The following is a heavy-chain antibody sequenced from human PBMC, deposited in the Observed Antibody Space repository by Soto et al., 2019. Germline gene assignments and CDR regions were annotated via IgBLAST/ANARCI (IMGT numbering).Heavy chain of an antibody. V-gene: IGHV1-18*01. Sequence: ASVKVSCKASGYTFTSYGISWVRQAPGQGLEWMGWISAYNGNTNYAQKLQGRVTITADESTSTAYMELSSLRSEDTAVYYCAGHRYYDFWSGYDRFDPWGQGTLVTVSS. CDR2: ISAYNGNT. CDR1: GYTFTSYG. J-gene: IGHJ5*02. CDR3: AGHRYYDFWSGYDRFDP. D-gene: IGHD3-3*01.